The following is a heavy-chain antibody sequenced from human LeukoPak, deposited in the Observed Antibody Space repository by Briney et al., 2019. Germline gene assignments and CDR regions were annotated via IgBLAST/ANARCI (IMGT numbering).Heavy chain of an antibody. Sequence: PGGSLRLSCEASGFTSSSYVMSWVRQAPGKGLEWVTIIRYDGSNKYYADSVKGRFTISRDNSKDTLYLQMNSLRAEDTAVYYCANRDDFPSRNFKHWGQGTLVTVSS. CDR2: IRYDGSNK. D-gene: IGHD3/OR15-3a*01. CDR1: GFTSSSYV. CDR3: ANRDDFPSRNFKH. V-gene: IGHV3-30*02. J-gene: IGHJ1*01.